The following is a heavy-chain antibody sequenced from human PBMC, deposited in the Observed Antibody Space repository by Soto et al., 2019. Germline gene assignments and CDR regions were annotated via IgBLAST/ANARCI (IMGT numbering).Heavy chain of an antibody. J-gene: IGHJ4*02. CDR2: IYWDDDK. D-gene: IGHD3-3*01. CDR1: GFSLTTSGVG. CDR3: AHRILRTVFGLVTTTAIYFDF. Sequence: QITLNESGPTVVKPAEPLTLTCTFSGFSLTTSGVGVGWIRQSPGKAPEWLALIYWDDDKRYSASLKSRLTNTKDTSKNQVVLTMASVDPADTATYYCAHRILRTVFGLVTTTAIYFDFWGQGTPVVVSS. V-gene: IGHV2-5*02.